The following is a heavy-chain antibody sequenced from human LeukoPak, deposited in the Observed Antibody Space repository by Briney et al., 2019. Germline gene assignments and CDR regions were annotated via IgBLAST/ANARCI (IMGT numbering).Heavy chain of an antibody. Sequence: PGESLRLSCAASGFTSSNYWMTWVRQAPGKGLEWVANIKPDGSVGYYLDSVRGRFIISRDNAGNSLYPQMNTVRVEDTAVYYCAQNLVAAAGDHWGQGTLLIVSS. CDR1: GFTSSNYW. CDR2: IKPDGSVG. CDR3: AQNLVAAAGDH. D-gene: IGHD6-13*01. V-gene: IGHV3-7*01. J-gene: IGHJ4*02.